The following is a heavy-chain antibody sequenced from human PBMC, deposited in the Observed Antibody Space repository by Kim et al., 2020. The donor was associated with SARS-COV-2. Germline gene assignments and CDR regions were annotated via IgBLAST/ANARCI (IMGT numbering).Heavy chain of an antibody. CDR1: GGSFSGYY. CDR2: INHSGST. V-gene: IGHV4-34*01. D-gene: IGHD3-9*01. CDR3: ARWGYFDWFHPPYYFDY. J-gene: IGHJ4*02. Sequence: SETLSLTCAVYGGSFSGYYWSWIRQPPGKGLEWIGEINHSGSTNYNPSLKSRVTISVDTSKNQFSLKLSSVTAADTAVYYCARWGYFDWFHPPYYFDYWGQGTLVTVSS.